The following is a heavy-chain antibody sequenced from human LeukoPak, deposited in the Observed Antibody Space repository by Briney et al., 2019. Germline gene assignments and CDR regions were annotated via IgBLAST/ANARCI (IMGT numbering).Heavy chain of an antibody. CDR2: ISDSGDTI. J-gene: IGHJ3*02. D-gene: IGHD1-14*01. CDR3: AREPTRINLLTYGPWDAYDI. V-gene: IGHV3-48*04. Sequence: GGSLRLSCAASGFSFNTYSMNWVRQAPGKGLEWISYISDSGDTIYSADSEKGRFTISRNNAENSLFLHMSSPRADDTAMYYCAREPTRINLLTYGPWDAYDIWGQGTMVTVSS. CDR1: GFSFNTYS.